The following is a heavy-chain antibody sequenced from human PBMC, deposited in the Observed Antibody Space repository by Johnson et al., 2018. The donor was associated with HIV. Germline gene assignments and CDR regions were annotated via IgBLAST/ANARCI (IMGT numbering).Heavy chain of an antibody. CDR3: TTDADSSSWNDAFDI. V-gene: IGHV3-66*01. CDR1: GFTVSSNY. CDR2: IYSGGST. J-gene: IGHJ3*02. Sequence: VQLVESGGGLVKPGGSLRLSCAASGFTVSSNYMSWVRQAPGKGLEWVSVIYSGGSTYYADSVKGRFTISRDNSKNTLYLQMNSLKTEDTAVYYCTTDADSSSWNDAFDIWGQGTMVTVSS. D-gene: IGHD6-13*01.